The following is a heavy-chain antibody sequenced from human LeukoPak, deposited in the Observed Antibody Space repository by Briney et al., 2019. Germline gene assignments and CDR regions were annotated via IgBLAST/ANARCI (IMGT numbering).Heavy chain of an antibody. CDR3: ARDHYYYYYMDV. CDR1: GGSFSGYY. J-gene: IGHJ6*03. V-gene: IGHV4-34*01. CDR2: IYYSGST. Sequence: SETLSLTCAVYGGSFSGYYWSWIRQPPGKGLEWIGSIYYSGSTYYNPSLKSRVTISVDTSKNQFSLKLSSVTAADTAVYYCARDHYYYYYMDVWGKGTTVTVSS.